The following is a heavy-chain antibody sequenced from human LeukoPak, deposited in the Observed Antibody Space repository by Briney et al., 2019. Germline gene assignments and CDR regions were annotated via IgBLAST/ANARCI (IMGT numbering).Heavy chain of an antibody. Sequence: SETLSLTCTVSGGSISGGSYYWSSIRQPAGKGLEWIGRIYTSGSTDYNPSLKSRVTISLDMSKNQLSLKLSSVTAADTAVYYCASNYGGNSRAYDTFDIWGQGTMVTVSS. J-gene: IGHJ3*02. V-gene: IGHV4-61*02. CDR1: GGSISGGSYY. CDR3: ASNYGGNSRAYDTFDI. D-gene: IGHD4-23*01. CDR2: IYTSGST.